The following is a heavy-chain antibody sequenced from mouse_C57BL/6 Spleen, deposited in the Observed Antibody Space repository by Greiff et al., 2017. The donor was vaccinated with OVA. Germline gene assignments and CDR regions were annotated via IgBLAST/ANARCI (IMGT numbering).Heavy chain of an antibody. CDR3: ARDNYYGSSLYAMDY. CDR1: GFSLSTSGMG. CDR2: IYWDDDK. V-gene: IGHV8-12*01. Sequence: QVTLKESGPGILQSSQTLSLTCSFSGFSLSTSGMGVSWIRQPSGKGLEWLAHIYWDDDKRYNPSLKSRLTISKDTSRNQVFLKITSVDTADTATYYCARDNYYGSSLYAMDYWGQGTSVTVSS. D-gene: IGHD1-1*01. J-gene: IGHJ4*01.